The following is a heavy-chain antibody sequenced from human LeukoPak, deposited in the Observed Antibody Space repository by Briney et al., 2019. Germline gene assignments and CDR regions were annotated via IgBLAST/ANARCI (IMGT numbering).Heavy chain of an antibody. CDR2: LSGSGANS. CDR3: ARALSQQLIRYSQD. V-gene: IGHV3-23*01. CDR1: GFTFSNYA. Sequence: GGSLRPSCAASGFTFSNYAMSWVRQAPGKGLEWVSGLSGSGANSYYADSVKGRFTISRDNSKNTLYLQMNSLRADDTAVYYCARALSQQLIRYSQDWGQGTLVTVSS. D-gene: IGHD5-24*01. J-gene: IGHJ1*01.